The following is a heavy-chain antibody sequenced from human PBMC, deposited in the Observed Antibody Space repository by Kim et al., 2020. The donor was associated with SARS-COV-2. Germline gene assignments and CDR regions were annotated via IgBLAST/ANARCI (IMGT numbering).Heavy chain of an antibody. D-gene: IGHD4-17*01. J-gene: IGHJ4*02. CDR1: GFTVSSNY. Sequence: GGSLRLSCAASGFTVSSNYMSWVRQAPGKGLEWVSVIYSGGSTYYADSVKGRFTISRDNSKNTLYLQMNSLRAEDTAVYYCARASFDYGDYYFDYWGQGTLVPVSS. CDR3: ARASFDYGDYYFDY. V-gene: IGHV3-53*01. CDR2: IYSGGST.